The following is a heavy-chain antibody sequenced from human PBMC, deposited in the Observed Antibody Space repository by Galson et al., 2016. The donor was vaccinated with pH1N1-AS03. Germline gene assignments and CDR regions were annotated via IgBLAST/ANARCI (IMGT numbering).Heavy chain of an antibody. Sequence: LSLTCTVSGGSISSGNYFWNWIRQHPGKGLEWIGLIYDSGKTFYNPSLKSRVSISVDTSTNQFSLKLNSVTAADTAVYYCASVSLAYCSSASCFRFDPWCQGTLVTVSS. J-gene: IGHJ5*02. CDR3: ASVSLAYCSSASCFRFDP. V-gene: IGHV4-31*03. CDR1: GGSISSGNYF. CDR2: IYDSGKT. D-gene: IGHD2-2*01.